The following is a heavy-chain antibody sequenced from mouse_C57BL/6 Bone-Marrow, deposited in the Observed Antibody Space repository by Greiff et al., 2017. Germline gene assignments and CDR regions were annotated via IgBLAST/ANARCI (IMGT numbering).Heavy chain of an antibody. J-gene: IGHJ4*01. Sequence: QVQLQQPGAELVKPGASVKLSCKASGYTFTSYWMHWVKQRPGQGLEWIGMIHPNSGSTNYNEKFKSKATLTVDKSSRTAYMQLSSLTSEDSAVYYCARFYYGNYYAMDYWGQGTSVTVSS. V-gene: IGHV1-64*01. D-gene: IGHD2-1*01. CDR1: GYTFTSYW. CDR3: ARFYYGNYYAMDY. CDR2: IHPNSGST.